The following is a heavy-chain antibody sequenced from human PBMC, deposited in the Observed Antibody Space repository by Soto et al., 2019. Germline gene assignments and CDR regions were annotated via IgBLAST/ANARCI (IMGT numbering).Heavy chain of an antibody. CDR3: VRGRMGVILHYMDV. CDR2: ISSSGSTI. CDR1: GFTFSDYY. J-gene: IGHJ6*03. V-gene: IGHV3-11*01. Sequence: PGGSLRLSCAASGFTFSDYYMSWIRQAPGKGLEWVSYISSSGSTIYYADSVKGRFTISRDNAKNSLYLQMNSLRAEDTAVYYCVRGRMGVILHYMDVWGKGTTVTVSS. D-gene: IGHD3-10*01.